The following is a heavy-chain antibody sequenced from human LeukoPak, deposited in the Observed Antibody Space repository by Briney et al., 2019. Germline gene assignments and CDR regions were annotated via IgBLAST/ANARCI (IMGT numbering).Heavy chain of an antibody. CDR2: ISYDGSTK. V-gene: IGHV3-30*18. CDR1: GFTFSSYG. CDR3: AKGARGVTAVDY. D-gene: IGHD2-21*02. Sequence: GRSLRLSCAASGFTFSSYGMHWVRPAPGKGLEWVAVISYDGSTKYYADSVKGRFTISRDNSKSTLYLQMNSVRAGDTAVYYCAKGARGVTAVDYWGQGTLVTVSS. J-gene: IGHJ4*02.